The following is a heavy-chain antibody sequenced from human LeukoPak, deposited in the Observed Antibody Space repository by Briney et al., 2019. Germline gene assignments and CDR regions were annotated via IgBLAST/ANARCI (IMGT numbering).Heavy chain of an antibody. CDR2: ISASGRTI. Sequence: PGGSLRLSCAASGFTVSDYFISWIRQAPGKGLEWVSYISASGRTIEYADSVKGRFTISRDKTKNSLYLQLNSLRADDTAVYYCARDLAPDYWGQGTLVTVSS. J-gene: IGHJ4*02. V-gene: IGHV3-11*01. CDR3: ARDLAPDY. CDR1: GFTVSDYF.